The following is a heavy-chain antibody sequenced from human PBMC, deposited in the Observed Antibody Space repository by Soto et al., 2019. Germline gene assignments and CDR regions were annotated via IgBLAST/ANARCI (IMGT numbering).Heavy chain of an antibody. CDR2: INAGNGNT. V-gene: IGHV1-3*01. Sequence: ASVKVSCKASGYTFTSYAMHWVRQAPGQRLEWMGWINAGNGNTKYSQKLQGRVSITRDTSASTAYMELSSLRSEDTAVYYCARGVAGPLHWFDPWGQGTLVTAPQ. J-gene: IGHJ5*02. D-gene: IGHD6-19*01. CDR1: GYTFTSYA. CDR3: ARGVAGPLHWFDP.